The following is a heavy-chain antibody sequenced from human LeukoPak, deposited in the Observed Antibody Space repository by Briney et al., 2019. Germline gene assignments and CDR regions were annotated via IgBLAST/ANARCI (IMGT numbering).Heavy chain of an antibody. J-gene: IGHJ4*02. CDR1: GGSFSGYY. V-gene: IGHV4-34*01. CDR2: INHSGST. Sequence: PSETLTLTCAAYGGSFSGYYWSWIRQPPGKGLEWVGEINHSGSTNYNPSPKRRVTIAVYTSKNQISRKLSSVTAADTAVYYWARGSYYYGSGSHFNNGGQGTLVTVS. CDR3: ARGSYYYGSGSHFNN. D-gene: IGHD3-10*01.